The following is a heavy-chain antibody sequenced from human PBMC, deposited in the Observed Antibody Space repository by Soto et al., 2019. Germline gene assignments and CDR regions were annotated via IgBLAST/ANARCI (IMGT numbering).Heavy chain of an antibody. Sequence: QVQLLQSGAEVKKPGTSVKVSCEASGYTFTSHQIHWVRQAPGQGLEWMGIIEPSTGGTSYPQKFQGXXXXXXXXXXXXXXXXXXXXXXXXXAVYYCARRPQDSVLGSHFDYWGQGTLVTVSS. CDR2: IEPSTGGT. J-gene: IGHJ4*02. V-gene: IGHV1-46*01. D-gene: IGHD3-16*01. CDR1: GYTFTSHQ. CDR3: ARRPQDSVLGSHFDY.